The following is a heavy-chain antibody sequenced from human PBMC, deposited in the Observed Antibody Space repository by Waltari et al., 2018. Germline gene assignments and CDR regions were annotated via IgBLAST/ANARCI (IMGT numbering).Heavy chain of an antibody. J-gene: IGHJ6*03. D-gene: IGHD6-13*01. V-gene: IGHV1-3*03. CDR3: ARGVRGIAAAGTHYYYMDV. CDR1: GYTFTSYA. CDR2: INAGNGNT. Sequence: QVQLVQSGAEVKKPGASVQVSCKASGYTFTSYAMHWVRQAPGQRLEWMGWINAGNGNTKYSQEFQGRVTITRDTSASTAYMELSSLRSEDMAVYYCARGVRGIAAAGTHYYYMDVWGKGTTVTVSS.